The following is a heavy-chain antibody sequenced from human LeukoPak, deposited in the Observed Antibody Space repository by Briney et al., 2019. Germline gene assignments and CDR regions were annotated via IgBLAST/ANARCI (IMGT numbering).Heavy chain of an antibody. CDR2: IYPSDSDT. Sequence: GESLKISCKGSGYSFTTNWIGWVRQMPGKGLEWMGIIYPSDSDTRYSPSFQGQVTISADKSISTAYLQWSSLKASDTAMYYCARSYCTNGVCQYYFDYWGQGTLVTVSS. V-gene: IGHV5-51*01. D-gene: IGHD2-8*01. J-gene: IGHJ4*02. CDR1: GYSFTTNW. CDR3: ARSYCTNGVCQYYFDY.